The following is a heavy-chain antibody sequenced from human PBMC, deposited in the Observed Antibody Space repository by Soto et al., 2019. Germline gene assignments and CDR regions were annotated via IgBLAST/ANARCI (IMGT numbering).Heavy chain of an antibody. V-gene: IGHV1-2*04. Sequence: QVQLVQSGAEVRKPGASVTVSCRSSGDSFNDYYIHWVRQAPGQGFGWMGWINPNGGVTKYAQKFQGWVSMTRDTSIRTVYMQLSRVRSGDTAVYYCARESGGATATLDYYYFYMDVWGTGTTVTVSS. J-gene: IGHJ6*03. D-gene: IGHD5-12*01. CDR1: GDSFNDYY. CDR2: INPNGGVT. CDR3: ARESGGATATLDYYYFYMDV.